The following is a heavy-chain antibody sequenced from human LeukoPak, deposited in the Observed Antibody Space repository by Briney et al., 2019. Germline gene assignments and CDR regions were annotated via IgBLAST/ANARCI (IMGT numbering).Heavy chain of an antibody. CDR3: ASSGWYGDY. J-gene: IGHJ4*02. Sequence: GRSLRLSCAASGFTFSSYAMHWVRQAPGKGLEWVAVISYDGSNKYYADSVEGRFTISRDNSKNTLYLQMNSLRAEDTAVYYCASSGWYGDYWGQGTLVTVSS. D-gene: IGHD6-19*01. CDR1: GFTFSSYA. CDR2: ISYDGSNK. V-gene: IGHV3-30-3*01.